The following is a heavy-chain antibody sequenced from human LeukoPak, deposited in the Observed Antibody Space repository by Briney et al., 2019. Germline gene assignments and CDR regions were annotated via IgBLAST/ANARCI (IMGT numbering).Heavy chain of an antibody. CDR1: GGSFSGYY. D-gene: IGHD3-22*01. J-gene: IGHJ5*02. Sequence: SETLSLTCAVYGGSFSGYYWSWIRQPPGKGLEWIGYIYYSGSTNYNPSLKSRVTISVDTSKNQFSLKLSSVTAADTAVYYCARHGYYYDSSGYYWFDPWGQGTLVTVSS. V-gene: IGHV4-59*08. CDR3: ARHGYYYDSSGYYWFDP. CDR2: IYYSGST.